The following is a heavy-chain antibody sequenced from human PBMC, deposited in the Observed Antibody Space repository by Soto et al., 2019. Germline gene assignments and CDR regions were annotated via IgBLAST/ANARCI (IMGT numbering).Heavy chain of an antibody. CDR3: ARDMPIVVVPAAMVPDAFDI. V-gene: IGHV3-66*01. J-gene: IGHJ3*02. Sequence: GGSLRLSCAASGFTVSSNYMSWVRQAPGKGLEWVSVIYSGGSTYYADSVKGRFTISRDNSKNTLYLQMNSLRAEDTAAYYCARDMPIVVVPAAMVPDAFDIWGQGTMVTVSS. CDR1: GFTVSSNY. CDR2: IYSGGST. D-gene: IGHD2-2*01.